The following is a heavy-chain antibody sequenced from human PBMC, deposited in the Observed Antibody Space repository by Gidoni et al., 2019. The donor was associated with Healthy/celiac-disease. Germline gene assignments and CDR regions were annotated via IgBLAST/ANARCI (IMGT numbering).Heavy chain of an antibody. CDR2: IYYSGST. V-gene: IGHV4-39*01. CDR3: AISPLRVGEHNWFDP. CDR1: GGSISSSSYY. Sequence: QLQLQESGPGLVKPSATLSLTCTVSGGSISSSSYYWGWIRQPPGKGLEWIGSIYYSGSTYYNPSLKSRVTISVDTSKNQFSLKLSSVTAADTAVYYCAISPLRVGEHNWFDPWGQGTLVTVSS. J-gene: IGHJ5*02. D-gene: IGHD3-10*01.